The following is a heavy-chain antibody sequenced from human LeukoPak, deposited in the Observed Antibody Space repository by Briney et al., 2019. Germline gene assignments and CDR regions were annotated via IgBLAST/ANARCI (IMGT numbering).Heavy chain of an antibody. CDR2: INPNDGDT. CDR1: GYTFTDYY. J-gene: IGHJ4*02. D-gene: IGHD2-2*01. Sequence: ASVKVSCKASGYTFTDYYMHWVRQAPGQGFEWMGWINPNDGDTNYAQKFQGRVTMIRDTSISTAHMEVSRLRSDDTAVYYCARANFLYCSSSTCLFDYWGQGTLVTVSS. CDR3: ARANFLYCSSSTCLFDY. V-gene: IGHV1-2*02.